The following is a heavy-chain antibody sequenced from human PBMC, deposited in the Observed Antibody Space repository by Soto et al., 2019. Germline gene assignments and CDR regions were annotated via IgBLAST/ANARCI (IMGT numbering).Heavy chain of an antibody. D-gene: IGHD3-3*01. CDR2: ISHSGRS. CDR3: ARVAMENSYAMWSGSSSYGLDV. Sequence: SETMSLTCAVSGGSLSIFSWSWIRHPPGKGLEFIGSISHSGRSEYNPSLKNRIILSVDVSKNQFSLNLKSMKVADTAVYYCARVAMENSYAMWSGSSSYGLDVWGQGTRVSVPS. CDR1: GGSLSIFS. V-gene: IGHV4-59*13. J-gene: IGHJ6*01.